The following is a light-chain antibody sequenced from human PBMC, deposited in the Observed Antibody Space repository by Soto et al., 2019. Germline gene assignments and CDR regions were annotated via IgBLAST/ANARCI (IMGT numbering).Light chain of an antibody. CDR1: QSVNTW. Sequence: DIQMTQSPSTLSASVGDRVTITCRASQSVNTWLAWFQRRPGEAPKLLIYDASTLESGVPSRFSGSGSGTEFTLTISSLQPDDFATYYCQHYNTYYMYTFGQGTKLEIK. V-gene: IGKV1-5*01. J-gene: IGKJ2*01. CDR2: DAS. CDR3: QHYNTYYMYT.